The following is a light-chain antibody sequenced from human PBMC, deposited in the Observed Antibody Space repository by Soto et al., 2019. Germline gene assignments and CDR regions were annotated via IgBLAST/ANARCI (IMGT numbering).Light chain of an antibody. CDR1: STDVGSYNL. CDR3: CSYAGSSTLG. CDR2: EGS. J-gene: IGLJ3*02. Sequence: QSALTQPASVSGSPGQSITISCTGTSTDVGSYNLVSWYRQYPGKAPKLMIYEGSKRPSGVSNRFSGSKSGNTASLTISGLQAEDEADYYCCSYAGSSTLGFGGGTQLTVL. V-gene: IGLV2-23*01.